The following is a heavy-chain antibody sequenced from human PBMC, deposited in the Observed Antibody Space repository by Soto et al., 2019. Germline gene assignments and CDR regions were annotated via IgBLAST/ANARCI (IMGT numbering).Heavy chain of an antibody. D-gene: IGHD2-2*01. CDR2: ISGSGGST. V-gene: IGHV3-23*01. CDR1: GFTFSSYA. Sequence: EVRLLESGGGLVQPGGSLRLSCAASGFTFSSYAMSWVRQAPGKGLEWVSAISGSGGSTYYADSVKGRFTISRDNSKNTLYLQMNSLRAEDTAVYYCAKGAYCSSTSCKGYYYMDVWGKGTTVTVSS. J-gene: IGHJ6*03. CDR3: AKGAYCSSTSCKGYYYMDV.